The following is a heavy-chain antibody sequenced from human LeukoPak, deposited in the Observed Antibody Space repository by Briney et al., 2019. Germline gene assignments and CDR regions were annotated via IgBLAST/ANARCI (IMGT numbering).Heavy chain of an antibody. V-gene: IGHV3-48*01. D-gene: IGHD2-2*01. CDR1: GFTFSSYS. Sequence: PGGSLRLSCAASGFTFSSYSMNWVRQAPGKGLEWVSYISSSSSTIYYADSVKGRFTTSRDNAKNSLYLQMNSLRAEDTAVYYCARAQVLKLDIVVVPAAGPFDYWGQGTLVTVSS. J-gene: IGHJ4*02. CDR2: ISSSSSTI. CDR3: ARAQVLKLDIVVVPAAGPFDY.